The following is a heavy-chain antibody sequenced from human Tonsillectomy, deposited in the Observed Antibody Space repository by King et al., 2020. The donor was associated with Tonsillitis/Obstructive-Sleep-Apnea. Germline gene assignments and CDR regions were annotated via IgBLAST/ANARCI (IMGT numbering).Heavy chain of an antibody. CDR1: GYSFTSYW. CDR2: IYPGDSDT. CDR3: ARRRSVAGTRLDFDY. Sequence: QLVQSGAEVKKPGESLKISCKGSGYSFTSYWIGWVRQMPGKGLEWMGIIYPGDSDTRYSPSFQGQVTISADKSISTAYLPWSSLKASDSAMYYCARRRSVAGTRLDFDYWGQGTLVTVSS. D-gene: IGHD6-19*01. V-gene: IGHV5-51*01. J-gene: IGHJ4*02.